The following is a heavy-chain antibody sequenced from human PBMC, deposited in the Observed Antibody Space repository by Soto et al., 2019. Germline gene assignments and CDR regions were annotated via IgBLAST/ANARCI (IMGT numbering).Heavy chain of an antibody. V-gene: IGHV5-51*01. CDR3: ARYQSGYASTDDAFGI. Sequence: GESLKISCKGSGYSFTSYWIGWVRQMPGKGLEWMGIIYPGDSDTRYSPSFQGQVTISADKSISTAYLQWSSLKASDTAMYYCARYQSGYASTDDAFGIWGQGTMVTVSS. CDR2: IYPGDSDT. CDR1: GYSFTSYW. J-gene: IGHJ3*02. D-gene: IGHD3-22*01.